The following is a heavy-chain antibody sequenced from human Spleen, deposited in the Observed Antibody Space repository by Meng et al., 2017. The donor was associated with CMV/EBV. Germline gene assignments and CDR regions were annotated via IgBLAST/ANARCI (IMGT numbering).Heavy chain of an antibody. D-gene: IGHD4-17*01. V-gene: IGHV1-18*01. J-gene: IGHJ4*02. CDR2: ISAENGNT. CDR3: ARAGAAVTTHFNL. Sequence: QVDLVQSGAELKKPGASVKVSCKASGYNFVIYGVTWVRQAPGQGIEWMGRISAENGNTNYAQKFQGIVTVTTDTSTKIAYMELRSLRSDDSAVYYCARAGAAVTTHFNLWGQGTLVTVSS. CDR1: GYNFVIYG.